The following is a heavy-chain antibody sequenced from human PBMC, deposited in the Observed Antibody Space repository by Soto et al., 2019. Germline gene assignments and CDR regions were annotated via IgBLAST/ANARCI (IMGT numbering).Heavy chain of an antibody. CDR3: ATLLTSGWYPNWFDP. V-gene: IGHV1-58*01. D-gene: IGHD6-19*01. CDR1: GFTFTNSA. CDR2: IVVGSGNT. Sequence: QMQLVQSGPEVKKPGTSVKVSCKASGFTFTNSAVQWVRQARGQRLEWIGWIVVGSGNTNYAQKFQERDTITRDMSTNTAYMEMDSLRSEDTAVYYCATLLTSGWYPNWFDPWGRGTLITVSS. J-gene: IGHJ5*02.